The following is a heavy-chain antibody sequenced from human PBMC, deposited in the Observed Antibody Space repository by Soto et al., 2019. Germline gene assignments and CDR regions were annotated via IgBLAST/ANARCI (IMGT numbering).Heavy chain of an antibody. V-gene: IGHV1-46*03. J-gene: IGHJ4*02. CDR3: ARTPPIAAAGTEYDY. CDR1: GYTFTSYY. CDR2: INPSGGST. D-gene: IGHD6-13*01. Sequence: ASVKGSCKASGYTFTSYYMHWVRQAPGQGLEWMGIINPSGGSTSYAQKFQGRVTMTRDTSTSTVYMELSSLRSEDTAVYYCARTPPIAAAGTEYDYWGQGTLVTVSS.